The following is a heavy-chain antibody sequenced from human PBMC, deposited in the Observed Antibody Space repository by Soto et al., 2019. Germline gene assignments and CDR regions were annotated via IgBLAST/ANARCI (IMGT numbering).Heavy chain of an antibody. CDR2: IKSKTDGGAT. J-gene: IGHJ6*02. D-gene: IGHD2-8*01. V-gene: IGHV3-15*07. Sequence: GGSLRHSWAASGFTFSNAWMSWVRQATGKGLEWVGRIKSKTDGGATDYAAPVKGRFTISRDDSKNTLYLQMNSLKTEDTAVYYCTTDAIVLMVYARMDVWGQGTTVTVSS. CDR1: GFTFSNAW. CDR3: TTDAIVLMVYARMDV.